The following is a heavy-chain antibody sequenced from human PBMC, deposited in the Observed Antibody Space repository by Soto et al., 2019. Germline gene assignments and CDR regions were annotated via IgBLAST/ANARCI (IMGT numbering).Heavy chain of an antibody. V-gene: IGHV1-18*01. D-gene: IGHD5-12*01. CDR3: ARDDDFSGYERFEY. J-gene: IGHJ4*02. CDR2: ISAYNGNT. Sequence: GASVKVSCKASGYTFTSYGISWVRQAPGQGLEWMGWISAYNGNTNYSQKFQGRVTITRDTSTTTAYMELSSLTSEDTAVFYCARDDDFSGYERFEYWGQGTLVTVSS. CDR1: GYTFTSYG.